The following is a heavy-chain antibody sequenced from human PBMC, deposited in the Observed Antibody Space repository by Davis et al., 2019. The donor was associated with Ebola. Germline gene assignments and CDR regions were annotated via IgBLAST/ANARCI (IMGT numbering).Heavy chain of an antibody. CDR3: VRGGSGRGPRLIGWFDP. CDR1: NYTFSNYG. Sequence: SVKVSCKASNYTFSNYGISWVRQAPGQGLEWMGGIIPSLGTADYPQKFQGRLTIAADESTYTAYMELTSLKSDDTAVYYCVRGGSGRGPRLIGWFDPWGQGTLVIVSS. V-gene: IGHV1-69*13. CDR2: IIPSLGTA. J-gene: IGHJ5*02. D-gene: IGHD3-10*01.